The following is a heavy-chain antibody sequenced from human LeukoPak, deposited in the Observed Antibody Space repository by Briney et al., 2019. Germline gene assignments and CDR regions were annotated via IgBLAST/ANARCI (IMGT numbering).Heavy chain of an antibody. CDR2: ISSSSSYI. V-gene: IGHV3-21*01. CDR3: ARDLRGSYDYVWGSYLSWFDP. Sequence: GGSLRLSCAASGFTFSNYNMNWVRQAPGKGLEWVSSISSSSSYIYYADSVKGRFTISRDNAKNSLFLRMNSLRAEDTAVYYCARDLRGSYDYVWGSYLSWFDPWGQGTLVTVSS. CDR1: GFTFSNYN. D-gene: IGHD3-16*01. J-gene: IGHJ5*02.